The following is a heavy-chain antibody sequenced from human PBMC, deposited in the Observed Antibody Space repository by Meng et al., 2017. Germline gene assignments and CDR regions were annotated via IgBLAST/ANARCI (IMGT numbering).Heavy chain of an antibody. Sequence: SQTLSLTCAVYGGSFSGYYWSWIRQPPGKGLEWIGEINHSGSTNYNPSLKSRVTISVDTSKNQFSLKLSSVTAADTAVYYCARGFGSGWYRDWGQRTLVTVSS. CDR1: GGSFSGYY. CDR3: ARGFGSGWYRD. V-gene: IGHV4-34*01. CDR2: INHSGST. J-gene: IGHJ4*02. D-gene: IGHD6-19*01.